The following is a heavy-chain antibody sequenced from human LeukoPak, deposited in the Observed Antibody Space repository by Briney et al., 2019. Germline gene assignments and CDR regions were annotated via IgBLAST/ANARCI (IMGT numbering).Heavy chain of an antibody. Sequence: ASVKVSCKASGYTFTSYGISWVRQAPGQGLEWMGWISAYNGNTNYAQKLQGRVTMTTDTSTSTAYMELRSLRSDDTAVYYCARDGYSSGWFVYYGMDVWGQGTTVTVSS. V-gene: IGHV1-18*01. J-gene: IGHJ6*02. CDR2: ISAYNGNT. CDR3: ARDGYSSGWFVYYGMDV. D-gene: IGHD6-19*01. CDR1: GYTFTSYG.